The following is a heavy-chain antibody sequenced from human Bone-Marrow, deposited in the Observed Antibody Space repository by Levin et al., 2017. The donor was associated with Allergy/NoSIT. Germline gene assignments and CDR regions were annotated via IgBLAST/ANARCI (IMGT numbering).Heavy chain of an antibody. CDR1: GGSISSYY. Sequence: PSETLSLTCTVSGGSISSYYWSWIRQPPGKGLEWIGYIYYSGSTNYNPSLKSRVTISVDTSKNQFSLKLSSVTAADTAVYYCARGEGSSGEYSSSWGQGTLVTVSS. V-gene: IGHV4-59*01. CDR2: IYYSGST. J-gene: IGHJ4*02. CDR3: ARGEGSSGEYSSS. D-gene: IGHD6-13*01.